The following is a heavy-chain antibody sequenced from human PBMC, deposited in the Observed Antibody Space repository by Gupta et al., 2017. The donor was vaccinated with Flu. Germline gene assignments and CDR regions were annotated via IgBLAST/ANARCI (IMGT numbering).Heavy chain of an antibody. CDR2: MNPDSGNT. Sequence: QVQLVQSGAEVKRPGASVKVSCKASGYSLTTYDINWVRQAAGQGLEWLGWMNPDSGNTGYAEKFEGRVTMTRDTSINTAYMELSRLTSEDTAVYYCVRDYGDSLREGFYYDHWGQGTLVTVSS. CDR1: GYSLTTYD. D-gene: IGHD4-17*01. CDR3: VRDYGDSLREGFYYDH. J-gene: IGHJ4*02. V-gene: IGHV1-8*01.